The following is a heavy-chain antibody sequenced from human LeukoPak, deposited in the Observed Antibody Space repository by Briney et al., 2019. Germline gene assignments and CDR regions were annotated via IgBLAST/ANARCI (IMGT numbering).Heavy chain of an antibody. CDR2: ISWNSGSI. Sequence: GGSLRLSCAASGFTFDDYAMHWVRQAPGKGLEWDSGISWNSGSIGYADSVKGRFTISRDNAKNSLYLQMNSLRAEDTALYYCAKGVWGYSYGSYFDYWGQGTLVTVSS. CDR1: GFTFDDYA. CDR3: AKGVWGYSYGSYFDY. J-gene: IGHJ4*02. D-gene: IGHD5-18*01. V-gene: IGHV3-9*01.